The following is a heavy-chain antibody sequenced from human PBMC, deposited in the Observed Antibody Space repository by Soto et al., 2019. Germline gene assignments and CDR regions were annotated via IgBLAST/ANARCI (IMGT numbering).Heavy chain of an antibody. V-gene: IGHV1-18*01. CDR1: GGTFSSYT. J-gene: IGHJ4*02. Sequence: ASVKVSCKASGGTFSSYTISWVRQAPGQGLEWMAWISPYDGNTHYAQNLQGRATVTIDTSTSTTYMELRSLRSDDTAVYFCARDDRAAAAGTTYYFDYWGQGTLVTVSS. D-gene: IGHD6-13*01. CDR3: ARDDRAAAAGTTYYFDY. CDR2: ISPYDGNT.